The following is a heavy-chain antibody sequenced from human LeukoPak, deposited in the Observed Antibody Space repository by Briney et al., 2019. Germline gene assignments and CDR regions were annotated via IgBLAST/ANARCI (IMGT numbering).Heavy chain of an antibody. CDR3: ARESADWSSTLDY. CDR2: ISSRSNHK. Sequence: GGSLRLSCAASGFTFGRYSMNWVRQAPGQGLEWVSSISSRSNHKSYADSVKGRFTVSRDNAKNSLHLQMSSLTVDDTAVYYCARESADWSSTLDYWGQGSLVTVSS. V-gene: IGHV3-21*01. CDR1: GFTFGRYS. J-gene: IGHJ4*02. D-gene: IGHD3-9*01.